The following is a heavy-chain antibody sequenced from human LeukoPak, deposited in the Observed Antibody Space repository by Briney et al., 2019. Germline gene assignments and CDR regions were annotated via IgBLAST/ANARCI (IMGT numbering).Heavy chain of an antibody. CDR2: IKSKTDGGTT. Sequence: GGSLRLSCAASGFTFSNAWMSWVRQAPGKGLEWVGRIKSKTDGGTTDYAAPVKGRFTISRDDSKNTLYLQMNSLKTEDTAVYYCTTGRDGDYVLTFDYWGQGTLVTVSS. J-gene: IGHJ4*02. CDR1: GFTFSNAW. V-gene: IGHV3-15*01. CDR3: TTGRDGDYVLTFDY. D-gene: IGHD4-17*01.